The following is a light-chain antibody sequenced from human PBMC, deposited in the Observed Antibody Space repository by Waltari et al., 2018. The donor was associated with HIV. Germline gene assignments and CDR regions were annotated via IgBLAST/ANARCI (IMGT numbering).Light chain of an antibody. CDR2: DNN. Sequence: QSVLTQPPSVSAAPGQKVTISCSGSSSNIGNNYVSWYQQLPRTAPTPVISDNNKRPSGMPDRFSGSKSGTSATLDITGLQTGDEADYYCGTWDSSLSAGVFGGGTKLTVL. J-gene: IGLJ2*01. CDR1: SSNIGNNY. V-gene: IGLV1-51*01. CDR3: GTWDSSLSAGV.